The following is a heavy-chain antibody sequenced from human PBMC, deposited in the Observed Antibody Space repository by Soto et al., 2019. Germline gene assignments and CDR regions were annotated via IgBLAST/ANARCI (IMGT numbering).Heavy chain of an antibody. CDR2: IVVGSGNT. CDR1: VFTFTSSA. J-gene: IGHJ6*02. CDR3: AAETSGSYDYYGMDV. Sequence: SVTVSCKASVFTFTSSAVQWVRQARGQRLEWIGWIVVGSGNTNYAQKFQERVTITRDMSTSTAYMELSSLRSEDTAVYYCAAETSGSYDYYGMDVWGQGTTVTVSS. D-gene: IGHD1-26*01. V-gene: IGHV1-58*01.